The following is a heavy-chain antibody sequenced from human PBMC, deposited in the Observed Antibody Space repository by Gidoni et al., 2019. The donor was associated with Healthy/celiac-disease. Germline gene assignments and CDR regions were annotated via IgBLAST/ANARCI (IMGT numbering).Heavy chain of an antibody. V-gene: IGHV5-51*01. CDR3: ARFTRGMVVVTARDAFDI. Sequence: EVQLVQSGAEVKKPGESLKISCKGSGYSFTSYWLGWVRQMPGKGLEWMGIIYPGDSDTRYSPSFQGQVTISADKSISTAYLQWSSLKASDTAMYYCARFTRGMVVVTARDAFDIWGQGTMVTVSS. CDR2: IYPGDSDT. D-gene: IGHD2-21*02. J-gene: IGHJ3*02. CDR1: GYSFTSYW.